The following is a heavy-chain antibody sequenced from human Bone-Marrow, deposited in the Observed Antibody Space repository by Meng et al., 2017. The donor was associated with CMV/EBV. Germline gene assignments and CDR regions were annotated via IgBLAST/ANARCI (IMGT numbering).Heavy chain of an antibody. D-gene: IGHD6-25*01. CDR1: GGSFSSFA. V-gene: IGHV1-69*10. CDR2: IIPIIDIT. CDR3: AAAALKLVGYRPNQ. J-gene: IGHJ4*02. Sequence: SVKVSCKTSGGSFSSFAISWVRQAPGQGLEWMGGIIPIIDITTYAQKFQGRVTISADKSTNTAYMDLSSLRSDDTAVYYCAAAALKLVGYRPNQWGQGTLVTVSS.